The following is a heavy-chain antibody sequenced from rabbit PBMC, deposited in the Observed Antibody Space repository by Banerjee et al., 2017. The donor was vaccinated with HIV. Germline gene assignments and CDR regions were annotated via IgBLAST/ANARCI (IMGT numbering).Heavy chain of an antibody. Sequence: QEQLVESGGGLVQPEGSLTLTCKASGSDISSNAMCWVRQAPGKGLELIACIYSSNGDKWYASWVNGRFTISRSTSLNTVDLKMTSLTAADTATYFCARDGVYTGPDYDLWGQGTLVTVS. CDR2: IYSSNGDK. V-gene: IGHV1S47*01. D-gene: IGHD2-1*01. CDR3: ARDGVYTGPDYDL. J-gene: IGHJ3*01. CDR1: GSDISSNA.